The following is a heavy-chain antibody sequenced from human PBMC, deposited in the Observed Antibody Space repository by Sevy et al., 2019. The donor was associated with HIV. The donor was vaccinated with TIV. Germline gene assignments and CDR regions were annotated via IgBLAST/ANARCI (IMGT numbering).Heavy chain of an antibody. CDR3: ARGGAVAAPFDY. D-gene: IGHD6-19*01. Sequence: GGSLRLSCAASGFTVSSNYMSWVRQAPGKGLEWVSVIYSGGSTYYADSVKGRFTISSDNSKNTLYLQMNSLRAEDTAVYYCARGGAVAAPFDYWGQGTLVTVSS. CDR1: GFTVSSNY. J-gene: IGHJ4*02. V-gene: IGHV3-53*01. CDR2: IYSGGST.